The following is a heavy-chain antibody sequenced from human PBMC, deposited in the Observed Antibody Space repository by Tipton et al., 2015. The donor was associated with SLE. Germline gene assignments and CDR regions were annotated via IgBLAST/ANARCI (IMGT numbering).Heavy chain of an antibody. V-gene: IGHV3-23*03. CDR1: GFTFSSYA. Sequence: SLRLSCAASGFTFSSYAMSWVRQGPGKGLEWVSVIYSGGSTYYADSVKGRFTISRDNSKNTLYLQMNSLRAEDTAVYYCAKDKFTGSYEYWGQGTPVTVSS. CDR3: AKDKFTGSYEY. CDR2: IYSGGST. D-gene: IGHD1-26*01. J-gene: IGHJ4*02.